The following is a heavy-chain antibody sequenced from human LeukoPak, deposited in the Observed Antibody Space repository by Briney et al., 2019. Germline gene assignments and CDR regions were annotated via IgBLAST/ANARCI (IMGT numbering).Heavy chain of an antibody. CDR2: IYYSGST. D-gene: IGHD6-13*01. Sequence: PSETLSLTCTVSGGSISSYYWSWIRQPPGKGLEWIGYIYYSGSTNYNPSLKSRVTISVDTSKNQFSLKLSSVTAADTAVYYCARLRHLSYSSSWYVDYYYYYYMDVWGKGTTVTISS. CDR3: ARLRHLSYSSSWYVDYYYYYYMDV. J-gene: IGHJ6*03. CDR1: GGSISSYY. V-gene: IGHV4-59*01.